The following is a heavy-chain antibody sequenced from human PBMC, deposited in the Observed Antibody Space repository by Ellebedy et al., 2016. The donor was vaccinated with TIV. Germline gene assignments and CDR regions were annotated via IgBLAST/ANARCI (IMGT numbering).Heavy chain of an antibody. CDR3: ARASLILYPGNYFDY. V-gene: IGHV3-48*04. CDR1: GFTFSSYS. Sequence: GESLKISXAASGFTFSSYSMNWVRQAPGKGLEWVSYISSSSSTIYYVDSVKGRFTISRDNAKNSLYLQMNSLRAEDTAVYYCARASLILYPGNYFDYWGQGTLVTVSS. J-gene: IGHJ4*02. CDR2: ISSSSSTI. D-gene: IGHD2-8*01.